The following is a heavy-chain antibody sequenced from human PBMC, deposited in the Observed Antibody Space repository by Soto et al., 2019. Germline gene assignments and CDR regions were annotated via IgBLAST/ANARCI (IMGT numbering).Heavy chain of an antibody. J-gene: IGHJ5*02. D-gene: IGHD5-12*01. CDR1: GGSISSYY. CDR3: ASDGEMATINGWIDP. V-gene: IGHV4-59*01. CDR2: IYYSGST. Sequence: SGTLSLTCTVSGGSISSYYWSWIRQPPGKGLEWIGYIYYSGSTNYNPSLKSRVTISVDTSKNQFSLKLSSVTAADTAVYYCASDGEMATINGWIDPWGQGTLVTVSS.